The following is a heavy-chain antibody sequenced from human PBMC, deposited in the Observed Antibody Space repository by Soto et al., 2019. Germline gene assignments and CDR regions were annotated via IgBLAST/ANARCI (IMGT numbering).Heavy chain of an antibody. CDR2: MNPGSGNT. D-gene: IGHD3-10*01. J-gene: IGHJ5*02. Sequence: QVQLVQSGAEVKKPGASVKVSCKASGYTFTNYDISWVRQATGQGLEWMGWMNPGSGNTGYAHKFQGRVTMTRNLSIRTAYMELSRLGSDDTAIYYCARMASSGSLNWFDPWGQGTLVTVSS. CDR3: ARMASSGSLNWFDP. CDR1: GYTFTNYD. V-gene: IGHV1-8*01.